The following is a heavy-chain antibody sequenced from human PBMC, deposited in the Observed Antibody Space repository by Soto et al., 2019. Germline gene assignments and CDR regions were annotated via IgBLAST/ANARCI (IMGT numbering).Heavy chain of an antibody. CDR1: GDTFNIYT. CDR3: ATSYGSGYRAFDF. V-gene: IGHV1-69*02. CDR2: FNPILSMS. J-gene: IGHJ4*02. Sequence: QVQLVQSGSDVKKAGSSVKVSCKASGDTFNIYTINWVRQAPGLGLEWMGRFNPILSMSNYAQKFEGRVTITADKSTNTAYMELSRLRVEDTAMYYCATSYGSGYRAFDFWGQGALVTVSS. D-gene: IGHD3-10*01.